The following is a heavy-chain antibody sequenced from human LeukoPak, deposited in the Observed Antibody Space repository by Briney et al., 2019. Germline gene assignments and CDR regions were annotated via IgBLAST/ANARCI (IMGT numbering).Heavy chain of an antibody. CDR1: GGSISSYY. J-gene: IGHJ5*02. CDR2: IYYSGST. V-gene: IGHV4-59*01. Sequence: KPSETLSLTCTVSGGSISSYYWSWIRQPPGKGLEWVGYIYYSGSTNYNPSLKSRVTISVDTSKNQFSLKLSSVTAADTAAYYCARDWVDGPEAATPMGWFDPWGQGTLVTVSS. CDR3: ARDWVDGPEAATPMGWFDP. D-gene: IGHD2-15*01.